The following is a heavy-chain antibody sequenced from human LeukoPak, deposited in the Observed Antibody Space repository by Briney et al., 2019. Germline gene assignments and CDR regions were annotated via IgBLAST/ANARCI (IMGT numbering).Heavy chain of an antibody. CDR3: ARGGYDFWSGYAPSGDYYMDV. CDR2: INSDGSST. CDR1: GFTFSSYW. V-gene: IGHV3-74*01. J-gene: IGHJ6*03. D-gene: IGHD3-3*01. Sequence: PGGSLRLSCAASGFTFSSYWMHWVRQAPGKGLVWVSRINSDGSSTSYADSVKGRFPISRDNAKNTLYLQMNSLRAEDTAVYYCARGGYDFWSGYAPSGDYYMDVWGKGTTVTVSS.